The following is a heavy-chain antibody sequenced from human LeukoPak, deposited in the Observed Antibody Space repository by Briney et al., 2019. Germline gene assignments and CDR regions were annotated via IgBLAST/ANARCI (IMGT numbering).Heavy chain of an antibody. Sequence: SETLSLTCTASGDSISSSTYYWSWIRQPPGKGLEWIGYIHYTGSANYNPSLKSRVTISEDTSKNQFSLKLSSVTAADTAVYYCARYNFDSSGYYRRWFDPWGQGTLVTVSS. CDR2: IHYTGSA. J-gene: IGHJ5*02. D-gene: IGHD3-22*01. V-gene: IGHV4-61*05. CDR3: ARYNFDSSGYYRRWFDP. CDR1: GDSISSSTYY.